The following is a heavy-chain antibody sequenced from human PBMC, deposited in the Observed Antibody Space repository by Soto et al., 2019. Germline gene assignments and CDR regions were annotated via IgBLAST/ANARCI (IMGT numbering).Heavy chain of an antibody. CDR1: GGSISCYY. V-gene: IGHV4-59*01. D-gene: IGHD3-22*01. CDR3: ASMGSSGYWFDY. Sequence: SETLSLTCTISGGSISCYYWTWIRQSPGKGLEYIGYVYNGNTNYNPSLNSRVTISVDTSKNQFSLRAEDMAVYYCASMGSSGYWFDYWGQGTLVTVSS. J-gene: IGHJ4*02. CDR2: VYNGNT.